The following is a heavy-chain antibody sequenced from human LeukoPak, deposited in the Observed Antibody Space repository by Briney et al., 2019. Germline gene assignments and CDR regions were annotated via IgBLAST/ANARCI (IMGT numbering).Heavy chain of an antibody. V-gene: IGHV3-64*04. CDR3: ARDQRGYSYGHFYYYYYGMDV. CDR2: INTNGANT. CDR1: GFTFKSYA. D-gene: IGHD5-18*01. J-gene: IGHJ6*02. Sequence: PGGSLRLSCSASGFTFKSYAMHWVRQAPGKGLEYVSSINTNGANTYYADSVKGRFTISRDNSKNTLYLQMNSLRAEDTAVYYCARDQRGYSYGHFYYYYYGMDVWGQGTTVTVSS.